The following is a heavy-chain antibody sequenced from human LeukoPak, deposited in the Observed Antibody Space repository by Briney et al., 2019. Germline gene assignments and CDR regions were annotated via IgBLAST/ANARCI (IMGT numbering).Heavy chain of an antibody. CDR3: ARHGTISSESYFDY. CDR2: IHNSGRT. D-gene: IGHD1-14*01. V-gene: IGHV4-59*08. CDR1: GGSINSYY. J-gene: IGHJ4*02. Sequence: PSETPSLTCTVSGGSINSYYWSWIRQSPGKGLEWIGYIHNSGRTNYNPSLKSRVTGFVDTSKNQVSLRLSSVTAADTAVYYCARHGTISSESYFDYWGQGALVTVSS.